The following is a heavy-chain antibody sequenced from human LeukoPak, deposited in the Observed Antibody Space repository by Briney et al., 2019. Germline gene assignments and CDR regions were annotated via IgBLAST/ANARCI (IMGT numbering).Heavy chain of an antibody. J-gene: IGHJ5*02. CDR1: GGSFSDYY. Sequence: PSETLSLTCAVYGGSFSDYYWSWIRQPPGKGLEWIGEINHSGSTNYNPSLKSRVTISVDTSKNQFSLKLNSVTAADTAVYYCASRPVLRFLEYLLYPWGQGTLVTVSS. CDR2: INHSGST. V-gene: IGHV4-34*01. D-gene: IGHD3-3*01. CDR3: ASRPVLRFLEYLLYP.